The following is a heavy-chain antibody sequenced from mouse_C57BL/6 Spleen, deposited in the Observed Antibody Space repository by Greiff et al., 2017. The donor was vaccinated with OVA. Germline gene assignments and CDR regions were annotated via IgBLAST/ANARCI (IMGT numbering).Heavy chain of an antibody. Sequence: QVQLQQPGAELMKPGASVKLSCKATGYTFTGYWIEWVKQRPGHGLEWIGEILPGSGSTNYNEKFKGKATLTVDTSSSTAYMELHSLTSEDSAVYFCARFGNQAWFAYWGQGTLVTVSA. V-gene: IGHV1-9*01. J-gene: IGHJ3*01. CDR2: ILPGSGST. CDR3: ARFGNQAWFAY. CDR1: GYTFTGYW. D-gene: IGHD2-1*01.